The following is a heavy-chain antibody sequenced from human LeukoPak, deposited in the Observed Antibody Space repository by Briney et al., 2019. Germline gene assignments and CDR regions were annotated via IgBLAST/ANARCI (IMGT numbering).Heavy chain of an antibody. CDR1: GFTFSTYA. Sequence: GGSLRLSCAASGFTFSTYAITWVREGPGKGLEWVSAIRPDGDRTYYANSVRGRFTISRDNSKDTVYLQINGLRVEDTAVYYCAREQSGTRGWYTVDYWGQGTLVTVSS. CDR3: AREQSGTRGWYTVDY. D-gene: IGHD6-19*01. J-gene: IGHJ4*02. V-gene: IGHV3-23*01. CDR2: IRPDGDRT.